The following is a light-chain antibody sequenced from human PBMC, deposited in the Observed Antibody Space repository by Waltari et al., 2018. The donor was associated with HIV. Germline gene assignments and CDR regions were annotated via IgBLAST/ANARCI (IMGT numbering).Light chain of an antibody. Sequence: QSVLTQPPSASGTPAQRVTVSCSGSSSNIGSNYVYWYQQLPGTAPNLLIYRNNQRPSGVPDRFSGSTSGTSASLAISGLRSEDEADYFCAAWDDSLSVYVFGTGTKVTVL. CDR3: AAWDDSLSVYV. CDR1: SSNIGSNY. J-gene: IGLJ1*01. CDR2: RNN. V-gene: IGLV1-47*01.